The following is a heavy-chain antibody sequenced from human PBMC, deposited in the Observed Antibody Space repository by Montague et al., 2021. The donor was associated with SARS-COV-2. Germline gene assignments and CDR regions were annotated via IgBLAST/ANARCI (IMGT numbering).Heavy chain of an antibody. Sequence: SETLSLTCTVSGVSVSNRYTHWSWIRQSPGKGLEWIGHIGYGGSPNYSPSLHSRVTISLDTSKNQLSLRLNSATAADTAVYYCATYWQGGSGRGSWGQGTLVTVSS. CDR3: ATYWQGGSGRGS. V-gene: IGHV4-61*01. CDR2: IGYGGSP. J-gene: IGHJ5*02. D-gene: IGHD3-10*01. CDR1: GVSVSNRYTH.